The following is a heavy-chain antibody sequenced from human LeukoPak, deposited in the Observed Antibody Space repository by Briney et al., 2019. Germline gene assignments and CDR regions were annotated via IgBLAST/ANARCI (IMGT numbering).Heavy chain of an antibody. CDR1: GGSISSYY. J-gene: IGHJ6*02. D-gene: IGHD2-15*01. Sequence: SETLSLTCTVSGGSISSYYWSWIRQPPGKGLEWIGYIYYSGSTNYNPSLKSRVTISVDTSKNQFSLKLSSVTAADTAVYYCARDNKVAATPYYYYYGMDVWGQGTTVTVSS. CDR2: IYYSGST. V-gene: IGHV4-59*01. CDR3: ARDNKVAATPYYYYYGMDV.